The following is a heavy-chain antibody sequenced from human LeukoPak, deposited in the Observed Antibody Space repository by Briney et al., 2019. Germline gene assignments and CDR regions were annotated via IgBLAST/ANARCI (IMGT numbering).Heavy chain of an antibody. J-gene: IGHJ4*02. CDR1: GFTFSSYS. V-gene: IGHV3-21*01. CDR3: ASELLGRAVAGSPFDY. CDR2: ISSSSSYI. Sequence: PGRSLRLSCAASGFTFSSYSMNWVRQAPGKGLEWVSSISSSSSYIYYADSVKGRFTISRDNAKNSLYLQMNSLRAEDTAVYYCASELLGRAVAGSPFDYWGQGTLVTVSS. D-gene: IGHD6-19*01.